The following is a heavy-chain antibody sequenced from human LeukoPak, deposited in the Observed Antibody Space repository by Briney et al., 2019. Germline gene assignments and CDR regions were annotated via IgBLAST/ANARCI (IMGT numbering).Heavy chain of an antibody. CDR2: INHSGST. Sequence: PSETLSLTCAAYGGSFSGYYWSWIRPPPGKGLEWIGEINHSGSTNYNPSLKSRVTISVDTSKNQFSLKLSSVTAADTAVYYCARGGGGWYLDYWGQGTLVTVSS. J-gene: IGHJ4*02. CDR1: GGSFSGYY. V-gene: IGHV4-34*01. CDR3: ARGGGGWYLDY. D-gene: IGHD6-19*01.